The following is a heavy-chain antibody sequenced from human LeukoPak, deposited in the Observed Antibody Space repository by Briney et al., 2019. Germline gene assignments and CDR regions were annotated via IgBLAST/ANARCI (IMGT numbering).Heavy chain of an antibody. V-gene: IGHV3-21*01. Sequence: PGGSPRLSCAASGFSFSSYSMNWVRQAPGKGLEWVSSISSSSDYIYYADSVKGRFTISRDNAKNSLYLQMNSLRVEDTAVYYCARLYCGRGSCYSTFYYYYYYMDVWGKGTTVTVSS. CDR3: ARLYCGRGSCYSTFYYYYYYMDV. J-gene: IGHJ6*03. D-gene: IGHD2-15*01. CDR2: ISSSSDYI. CDR1: GFSFSSYS.